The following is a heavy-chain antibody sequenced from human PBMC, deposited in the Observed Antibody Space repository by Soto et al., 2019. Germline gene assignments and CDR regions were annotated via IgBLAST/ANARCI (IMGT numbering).Heavy chain of an antibody. CDR3: ARDPIGYSNYVRGMDV. V-gene: IGHV3-53*05. D-gene: IGHD4-4*01. J-gene: IGHJ6*02. CDR1: GFTVSYNY. Sequence: GGSLRLSCAVSGFTVSYNYMNWVRQAPGKGLEWVSVIYRGGDTFYADSVKGRFTISRDNSKNTLYLQMNSLRAEDTAVYYCARDPIGYSNYVRGMDVWGQGTTVTVSS. CDR2: IYRGGDT.